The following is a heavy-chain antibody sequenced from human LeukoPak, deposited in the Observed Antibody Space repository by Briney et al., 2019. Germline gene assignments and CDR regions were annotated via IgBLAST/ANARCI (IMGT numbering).Heavy chain of an antibody. Sequence: GGSLRLSCAASGFTFSSYSMNWVRQAPGKGLEWVSSISSSSSYIYYADSVKGRFTISRDNAKNSLYLQMNSLRAEDTAVYYCARGGYRAAAGKSFDYWGQGTLVTVSS. CDR3: ARGGYRAAAGKSFDY. CDR2: ISSSSSYI. D-gene: IGHD6-13*01. CDR1: GFTFSSYS. J-gene: IGHJ4*02. V-gene: IGHV3-21*01.